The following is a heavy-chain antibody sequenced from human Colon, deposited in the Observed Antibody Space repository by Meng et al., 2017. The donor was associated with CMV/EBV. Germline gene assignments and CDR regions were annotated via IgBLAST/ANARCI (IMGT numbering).Heavy chain of an antibody. J-gene: IGHJ4*02. Sequence: KGSCKTASDTFTSEGVSWVRQAPGQGLEWMGWVSADKGNTNYAQKLQDRVSMTTDTDTSTVYMELRSLTSDDTAVYYCARGTHYFDYWGQGTLVTVSS. V-gene: IGHV1-18*01. D-gene: IGHD3/OR15-3a*01. CDR1: SDTFTSEG. CDR3: ARGTHYFDY. CDR2: VSADKGNT.